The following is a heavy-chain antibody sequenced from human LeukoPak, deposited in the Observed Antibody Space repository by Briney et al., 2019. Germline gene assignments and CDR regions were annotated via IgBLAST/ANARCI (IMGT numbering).Heavy chain of an antibody. V-gene: IGHV4-4*02. Sequence: SGTLSLTCGVSGGSISNTNWWTWFRQPPGKGLEWIGEVNLQGSTNCNPSLKSRVAISVDKSKNHISLKLTSVTAADTAVYYCAREGGPYRPLDYSGQGTLVTVAS. CDR2: VNLQGST. J-gene: IGHJ4*02. CDR3: AREGGPYRPLDY. CDR1: GGSISNTNW.